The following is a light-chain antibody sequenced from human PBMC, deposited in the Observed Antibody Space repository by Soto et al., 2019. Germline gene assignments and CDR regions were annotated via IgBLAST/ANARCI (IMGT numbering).Light chain of an antibody. Sequence: EIVLTQSPGTLSLSPGERATLSCRASQSVSNNYLAWYQQKPGQAPRLLIYGASNRAIGLPARFSGSGSGTEFTLTITSLQSEDFAVYYCQQYNNWPQTFGQGTKVDIK. J-gene: IGKJ1*01. CDR1: QSVSNN. CDR3: QQYNNWPQT. CDR2: GAS. V-gene: IGKV3-15*01.